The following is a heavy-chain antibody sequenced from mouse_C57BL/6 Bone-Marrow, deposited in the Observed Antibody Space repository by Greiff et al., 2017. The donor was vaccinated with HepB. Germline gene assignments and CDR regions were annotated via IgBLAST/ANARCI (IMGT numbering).Heavy chain of an antibody. CDR1: GYTFTSYW. J-gene: IGHJ4*01. V-gene: IGHV1-52*01. Sequence: QVQLQQPGAELVRPGSSVKLSCKASGYTFTSYWMHWVKQRPIQGLEWIGNIDPSDSETHYNQKFKDKATLTVDKSSSTAYMQLSSLTSEDSAVYYCARGNYCSSYVYAMDYWGQGTSVTVSS. CDR2: IDPSDSET. D-gene: IGHD1-1*01. CDR3: ARGNYCSSYVYAMDY.